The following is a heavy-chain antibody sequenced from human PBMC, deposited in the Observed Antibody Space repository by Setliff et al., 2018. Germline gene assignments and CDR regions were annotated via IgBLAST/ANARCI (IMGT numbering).Heavy chain of an antibody. J-gene: IGHJ4*02. V-gene: IGHV4-34*01. CDR3: ARGPSAEDYVWGTYRLDY. Sequence: TLSLTCAVFGGPFGDYYWSWIRQPPGKGLEWIGEINQSGSTNYNPSLETRVSISVDTSKNQFSLKVRSVTAADTAVYYCARGPSAEDYVWGTYRLDYWGQGTLVTVSS. CDR2: INQSGST. D-gene: IGHD3-16*02. CDR1: GGPFGDYY.